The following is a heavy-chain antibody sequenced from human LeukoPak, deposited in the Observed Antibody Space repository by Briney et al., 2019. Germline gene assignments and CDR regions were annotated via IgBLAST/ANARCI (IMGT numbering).Heavy chain of an antibody. J-gene: IGHJ4*02. CDR1: GFTFSSYS. Sequence: GGSLRLSCAASGFTFSSYSMNWVRQAPGKGLEWGSYISGSSSTIYYADSVKGRFTISRDNSKNTLYLQMNSLRAEDTAVYYCAKAYYYDSSGYYFSLYYFDYWGQGTLVTVSS. D-gene: IGHD3-22*01. V-gene: IGHV3-48*01. CDR2: ISGSSSTI. CDR3: AKAYYYDSSGYYFSLYYFDY.